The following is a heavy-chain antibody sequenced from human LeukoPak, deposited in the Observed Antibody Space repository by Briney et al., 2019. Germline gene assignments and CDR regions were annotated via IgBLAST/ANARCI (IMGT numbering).Heavy chain of an antibody. CDR1: GGSISSYY. Sequence: SETLSLTCTVSGGSISSYYWSWLRQPPGKGLEWIGYIYYSGSTNYNPSLKSRVTISVDTSKNQFSLKLSSVTAADTAVYYCARDVFFNWFDPWGQGTLVTVSS. CDR3: ARDVFFNWFDP. D-gene: IGHD2-21*01. J-gene: IGHJ5*02. V-gene: IGHV4-59*12. CDR2: IYYSGST.